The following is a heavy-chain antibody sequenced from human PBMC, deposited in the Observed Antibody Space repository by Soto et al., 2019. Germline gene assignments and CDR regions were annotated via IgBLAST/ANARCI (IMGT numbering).Heavy chain of an antibody. CDR3: ARGPSLPVSIPGDYLSRFEFDP. V-gene: IGHV4-31*03. CDR2: SYYSGST. D-gene: IGHD4-17*01. J-gene: IGHJ5*02. Sequence: TLSLTCTVSGGSISSGGYFWSWVRQHPGKGLEWIGYSYYSGSTYYNPSLNSRVTISVDTSKNQFSPKPSSVTAGDPAVYYCARGPSLPVSIPGDYLSRFEFDPWGQGTLVTVSS. CDR1: GGSISSGGYF.